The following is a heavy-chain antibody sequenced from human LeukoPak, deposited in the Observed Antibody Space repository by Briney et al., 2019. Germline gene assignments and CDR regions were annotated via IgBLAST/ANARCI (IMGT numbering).Heavy chain of an antibody. CDR3: ARGSGSYWVHDAFDI. CDR2: IIPIFGTA. D-gene: IGHD1-26*01. CDR1: GGTLSSYA. J-gene: IGHJ3*02. V-gene: IGHV1-69*05. Sequence: SVKVSCKAPGGTLSSYAISRVRQAPGQGLEWMGGIIPIFGTANYAQKFQGRVTITTDESTSTAYMELSSLRSEDTAVYYCARGSGSYWVHDAFDIWGQGTMVTVSS.